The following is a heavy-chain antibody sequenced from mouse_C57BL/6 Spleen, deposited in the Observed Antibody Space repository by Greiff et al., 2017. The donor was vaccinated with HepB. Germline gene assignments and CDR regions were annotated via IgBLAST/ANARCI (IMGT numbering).Heavy chain of an antibody. CDR1: GFTFSSYG. CDR3: AREDYVFDY. Sequence: EVKVVESGGDLVKPGGSLKLSCAASGFTFSSYGMSWVRQTPDKRLEWVATISSGGSYTYYPDSVKGRFTISRDNAKNTLYLQMSSLKSEDTAMYYCAREDYVFDYWGQGTTLTVSS. J-gene: IGHJ2*01. CDR2: ISSGGSYT. D-gene: IGHD2-4*01. V-gene: IGHV5-6*01.